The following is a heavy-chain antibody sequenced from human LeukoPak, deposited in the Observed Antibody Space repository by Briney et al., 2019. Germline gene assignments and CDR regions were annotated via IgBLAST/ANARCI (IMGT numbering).Heavy chain of an antibody. CDR3: ARVERDDYGDYRVLDY. J-gene: IGHJ4*02. V-gene: IGHV3-7*01. D-gene: IGHD4-17*01. CDR2: IKQDGSEK. CDR1: GFTFSSYW. Sequence: GGSLTLSCAASGFTFSSYWMSWVRQAPGKGLEGVANIKQDGSEKYYVDSVKGRFTISRDNAKNSLYLQMNSLRAEDTAVYYCARVERDDYGDYRVLDYWGQGTLVTVSS.